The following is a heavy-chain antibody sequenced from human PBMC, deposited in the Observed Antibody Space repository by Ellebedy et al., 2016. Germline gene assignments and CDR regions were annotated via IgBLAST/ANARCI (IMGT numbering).Heavy chain of an antibody. J-gene: IGHJ6*02. D-gene: IGHD2-15*01. CDR1: GYSFTDYW. V-gene: IGHV5-51*01. Sequence: GGSLRLSCKASGYSFTDYWIGWVRQMPGKGLEWMGIIYPGDSETRYSPSFQGQVTISVDKSINTAYLQWSTLKASDTAIYFCAKHKYCSGAPCRDFYYYYGMDVWGQGTTVTASS. CDR3: AKHKYCSGAPCRDFYYYYGMDV. CDR2: IYPGDSET.